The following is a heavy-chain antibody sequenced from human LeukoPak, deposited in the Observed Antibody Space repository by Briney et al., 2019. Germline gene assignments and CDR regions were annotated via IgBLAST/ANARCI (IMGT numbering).Heavy chain of an antibody. V-gene: IGHV4-31*03. J-gene: IGHJ4*02. Sequence: PSETLSLTYTVSGDSISSESYYWSWIRQHPGKGLEWIGYIYYSGSTYYNPSLKSRVTISEDTSKNQFSLKLSSVTAADTAVYHCARTPRTTAYFDYWGQGTLVTVSS. CDR2: IYYSGST. D-gene: IGHD4-17*01. CDR1: GDSISSESYY. CDR3: ARTPRTTAYFDY.